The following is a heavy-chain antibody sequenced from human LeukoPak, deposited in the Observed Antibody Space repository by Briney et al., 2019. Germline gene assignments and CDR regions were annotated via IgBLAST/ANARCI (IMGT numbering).Heavy chain of an antibody. V-gene: IGHV3-43*02. D-gene: IGHD3/OR15-3a*01. CDR2: ISGDGTIT. J-gene: IGHJ4*02. CDR1: GFTFDDYA. CDR3: AKVATWTYFDS. Sequence: GGSLRLSCVASGFTFDDYAMHWVRQAPGKGLEWVSLISGDGTITFYADSVKGRFTISRDNSQNTLYLQMNSLRADDTAVYYCAKVATWTYFDSWGQGTLVTVSS.